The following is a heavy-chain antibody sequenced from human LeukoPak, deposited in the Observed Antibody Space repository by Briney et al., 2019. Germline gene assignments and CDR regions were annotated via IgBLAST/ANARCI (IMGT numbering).Heavy chain of an antibody. CDR1: GGSISSSSYY. CDR2: IYYSGST. J-gene: IGHJ5*02. CDR3: ARGPKYDYVWGSYRYFNWFDP. V-gene: IGHV4-39*07. D-gene: IGHD3-16*02. Sequence: SETLSLTCTVSGGSISSSSYYWGWIRQPPGKGLEWSGSIYYSGSTYYNPPLKSRVTISVDTSKNQFSLKLSSVTAADTAVYYWARGPKYDYVWGSYRYFNWFDPWGQGTLVTVSS.